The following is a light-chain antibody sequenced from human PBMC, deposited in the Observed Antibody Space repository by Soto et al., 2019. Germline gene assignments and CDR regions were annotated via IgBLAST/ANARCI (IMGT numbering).Light chain of an antibody. V-gene: IGKV3-11*01. CDR2: DAS. CDR3: QQRSKWARST. J-gene: IGKJ5*01. Sequence: EIVLTQSPAILSLSPGESATLSCRASQGVSTYLAWYQQKPGQAPRLLIYDASNRASGVPARFSGSGSGTDFTLTISRLEPEDFAVYFCQQRSKWARSTFGQGTRLEFK. CDR1: QGVSTY.